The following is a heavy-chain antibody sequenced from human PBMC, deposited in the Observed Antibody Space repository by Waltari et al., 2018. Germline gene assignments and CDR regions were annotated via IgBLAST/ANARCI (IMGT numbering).Heavy chain of an antibody. CDR3: ARIQGDYYGSGSYSH. CDR1: GFTFSSYA. J-gene: IGHJ4*02. V-gene: IGHV3-30-3*01. CDR2: ISYDGSNK. D-gene: IGHD3-10*01. Sequence: QVQLVESGGGVVQPGRSLRLSCAASGFTFSSYAMHWVRQAPGKGLEWVAVISYDGSNKYYADSVKGRFTISRDNSKNTLYLQMNSLRAEDTAVYYCARIQGDYYGSGSYSHWGQGTLVTVSS.